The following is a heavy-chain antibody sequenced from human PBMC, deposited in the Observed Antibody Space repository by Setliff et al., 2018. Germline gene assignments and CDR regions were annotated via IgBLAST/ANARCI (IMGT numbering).Heavy chain of an antibody. CDR3: ARLWISYESNTYFYPKYLDF. Sequence: SETLSLTCTVSGYPISSGYYWGWIRQPPGKGLEWIGNMYHSGSVYYNPSLKSRVTISVDTSKNQFSLKVTSVTAADTAVYYCARLWISYESNTYFYPKYLDFWGQGTLVTVSS. CDR1: GYPISSGYY. J-gene: IGHJ4*02. CDR2: MYHSGSV. D-gene: IGHD3-22*01. V-gene: IGHV4-38-2*02.